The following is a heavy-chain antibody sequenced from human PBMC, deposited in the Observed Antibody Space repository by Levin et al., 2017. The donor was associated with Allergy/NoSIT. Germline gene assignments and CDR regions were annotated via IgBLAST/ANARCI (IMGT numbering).Heavy chain of an antibody. J-gene: IGHJ4*02. CDR2: IYHSGST. CDR3: ARQDVTRGEYYFDY. D-gene: IGHD3-10*01. Sequence: SETLSLTCTVSGGSSSTYSWSWIRQPAGKGLEWIGYIYHSGSTNYNPSLKSRVTISVHTSKNQFSLKLSSVTASDTAVYYCARQDVTRGEYYFDYWGQGILVTVSS. V-gene: IGHV4-59*08. CDR1: GGSSSTYS.